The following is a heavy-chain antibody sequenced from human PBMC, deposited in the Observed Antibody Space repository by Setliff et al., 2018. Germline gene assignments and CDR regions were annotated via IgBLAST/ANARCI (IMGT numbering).Heavy chain of an antibody. V-gene: IGHV3-23*01. CDR1: GFAFSSYA. D-gene: IGHD2-2*01. CDR3: AKSWVVPAAITFSGFDP. CDR2: ISGSGGST. J-gene: IGHJ5*02. Sequence: GGSLRLSCAASGFAFSSYAMSWVRQAPGKGLEWVSAISGSGGSTYYADSVKGRFTISRDNSKNTLYLQMNSLRAEDTAVYYCAKSWVVPAAITFSGFDPWGQGTLVTVSS.